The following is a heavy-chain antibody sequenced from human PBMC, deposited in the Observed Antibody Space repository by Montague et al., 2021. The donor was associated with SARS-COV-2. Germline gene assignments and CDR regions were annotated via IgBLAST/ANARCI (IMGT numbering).Heavy chain of an antibody. CDR1: GFTFSSYE. CDR3: ARDKYSSSWYGAFDI. Sequence: SLRLSFAASGFTFSSYEMNWVRQAPGKGLEWVSYISSSGSTIYYADSVKGRFTISRDNAKNSLYLQMNSLRAEDTAVYYCARDKYSSSWYGAFDIWGQGPMVTVSS. CDR2: ISSSGSTI. J-gene: IGHJ3*02. D-gene: IGHD6-13*01. V-gene: IGHV3-48*03.